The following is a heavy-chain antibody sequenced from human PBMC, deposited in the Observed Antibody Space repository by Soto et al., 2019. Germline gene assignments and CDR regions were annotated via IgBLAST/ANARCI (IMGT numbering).Heavy chain of an antibody. J-gene: IGHJ3*02. CDR1: GGSISSYY. CDR2: IYYSGST. D-gene: IGHD3-22*01. CDR3: ARGLISGYYLYDAFDI. V-gene: IGHV4-59*01. Sequence: PSETLSLTCTVSGGSISSYYWSWIRQPPGKGLEWIGYIYYSGSTNYNPSLKSRVTISVDTSKNQFSLKLSSVTAADTAVYYCARGLISGYYLYDAFDIRGQGTMVTVSS.